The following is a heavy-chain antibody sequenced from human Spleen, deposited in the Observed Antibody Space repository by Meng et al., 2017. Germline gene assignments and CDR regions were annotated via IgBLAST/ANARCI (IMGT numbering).Heavy chain of an antibody. CDR3: AAAWELLPPGY. D-gene: IGHD1-26*01. CDR1: GFTISTYW. Sequence: EVQLVESWGRLVQPGGSLRLSCAASGFTISTYWLHWVRQAPGKGLVWVSRTSRDGSDTVYADSVKGRFTMSRDNAKNTLYLQMNSLRAEDTAVYYCAAAWELLPPGYWGQGNLVTVSS. J-gene: IGHJ4*02. CDR2: TSRDGSDT. V-gene: IGHV3-74*01.